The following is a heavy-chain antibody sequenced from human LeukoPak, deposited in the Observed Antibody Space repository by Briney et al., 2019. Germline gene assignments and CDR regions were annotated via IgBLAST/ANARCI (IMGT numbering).Heavy chain of an antibody. CDR3: TRDPYGDYRFDY. CDR1: GFTFGDYA. D-gene: IGHD4-17*01. CDR2: IRSKAYGGTT. V-gene: IGHV3-49*04. J-gene: IGHJ4*02. Sequence: GGSPRLSCTASGFTFGDYAMSWVRQAPGKGLEWVGFIRSKAYGGTTEYAASVKGRFTISRDDSKSIAYLQMNSLKTEDTAVYYCTRDPYGDYRFDYWGQGTLVTVSS.